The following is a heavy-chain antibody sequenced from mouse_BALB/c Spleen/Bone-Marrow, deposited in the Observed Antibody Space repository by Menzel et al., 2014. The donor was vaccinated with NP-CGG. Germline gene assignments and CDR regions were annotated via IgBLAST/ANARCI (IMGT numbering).Heavy chain of an antibody. CDR1: GFNIKDYY. V-gene: IGHV14-1*02. CDR3: ARRYGSSFDY. Sequence: EVKLMESGAELVRPGALVKLSCKASGFNIKDYYMHWVIQRPEQGLEWIGWIDPENGNTIYDPKFQGKTSITADTSSNTAYLQLSSLTSEDTAVYYCARRYGSSFDYWGQGTTLTVPS. CDR2: IDPENGNT. J-gene: IGHJ2*01. D-gene: IGHD1-1*01.